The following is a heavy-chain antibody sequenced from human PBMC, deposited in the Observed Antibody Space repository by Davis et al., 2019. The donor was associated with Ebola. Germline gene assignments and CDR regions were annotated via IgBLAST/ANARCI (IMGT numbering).Heavy chain of an antibody. D-gene: IGHD5-18*01. V-gene: IGHV6-1*01. CDR2: TYYTSKWYN. J-gene: IGHJ6*04. CDR1: GDRVSRHS. CDR3: ARGWLRTGLDV. Sequence: HSQTLSLTCAISGDRVSRHSWNWIRQSPSRGLEWLGRTYYTSKWYNDYAESVRSRITVNADTSKNQLSLQLNSVTPEDTALYYCARGWLRTGLDVWGEGTTVTVSS.